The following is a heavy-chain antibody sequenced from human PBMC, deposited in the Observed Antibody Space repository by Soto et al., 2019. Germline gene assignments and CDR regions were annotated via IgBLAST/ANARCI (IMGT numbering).Heavy chain of an antibody. J-gene: IGHJ6*02. Sequence: EMQLVESGGGLVQPGGSLRLSCAASGFTFSTYSMNWVRQAPGKGLEWVANIKGDGSEKRYVDAVKGRLTISRDNAKKSVYLQMTSLRVEDTALYYCGRDEVRNGVGVWGQGTKVTVSS. CDR3: GRDEVRNGVGV. CDR1: GFTFSTYS. V-gene: IGHV3-7*01. CDR2: IKGDGSEK.